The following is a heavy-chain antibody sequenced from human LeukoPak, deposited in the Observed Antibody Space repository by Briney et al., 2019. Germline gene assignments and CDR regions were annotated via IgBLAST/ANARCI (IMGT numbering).Heavy chain of an antibody. D-gene: IGHD3-3*01. CDR3: VRAGGEWELLTYFEY. CDR2: TFYDGGKK. V-gene: IGHV3-33*01. Sequence: PGGSLRLSCAASGFTFSNYGMNWVRQAPGKGLEWVAITFYDGGKKYYADSVKGRFTISRDNAKNTLYLQMNSLRAEDTAVYYCVRAGGEWELLTYFEYWGQGTLVTVSS. J-gene: IGHJ4*02. CDR1: GFTFSNYG.